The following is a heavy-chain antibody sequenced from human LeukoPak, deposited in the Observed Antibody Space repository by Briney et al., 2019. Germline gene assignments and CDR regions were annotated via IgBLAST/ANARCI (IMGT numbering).Heavy chain of an antibody. CDR1: GFTFSTFA. D-gene: IGHD2-8*02. V-gene: IGHV3-23*01. CDR2: IFPSGGEI. CDR3: ATYRQVLLPFES. J-gene: IGHJ4*02. Sequence: GGSLRLSCAASGFTFSTFAMIWVRQPPGKGLEWVSSIFPSGGEIHYADSVRGRFTISRDNTKSTLSLQMNSLRAEDTAIYCCATYRQVLLPFESWGQGTLVTVSS.